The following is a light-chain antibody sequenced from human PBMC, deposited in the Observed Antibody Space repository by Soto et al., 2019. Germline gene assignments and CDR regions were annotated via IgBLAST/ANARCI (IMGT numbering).Light chain of an antibody. Sequence: QSVLTQPPSASGTPGQRVTSSCSGSSSNIGSNTVNWYQQLPGTAPTLLIYSNNQRPSGVPDRFSGSKSGTSASLAVNGLQSGDEADYYCAAWDDSLTGPLFGGGTKLTVL. CDR1: SSNIGSNT. CDR2: SNN. V-gene: IGLV1-44*01. J-gene: IGLJ3*02. CDR3: AAWDDSLTGPL.